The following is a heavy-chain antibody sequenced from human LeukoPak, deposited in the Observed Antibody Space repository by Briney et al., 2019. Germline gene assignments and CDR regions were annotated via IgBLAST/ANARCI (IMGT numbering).Heavy chain of an antibody. V-gene: IGHV4-59*12. Sequence: SETLSLTCTVSAGSISNYFWSWIRQPPGKGLECIGFFYYIDITYYNPSLKSRVTISLDTSKNQFSLKLSSVTAADTAVYYCARGVRYFDWLLTLNWFDPWGQGTLVTVSS. CDR3: ARGVRYFDWLLTLNWFDP. CDR2: FYYIDIT. J-gene: IGHJ5*02. D-gene: IGHD3-9*01. CDR1: AGSISNYF.